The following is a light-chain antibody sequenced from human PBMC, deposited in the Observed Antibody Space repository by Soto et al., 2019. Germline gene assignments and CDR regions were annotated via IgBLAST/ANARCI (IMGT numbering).Light chain of an antibody. J-gene: IGKJ1*01. CDR1: QSVSSN. Sequence: EIVMTQSPATLSVSPGERATLSCRASQSVSSNLAWYQQKPGQAPRLLIYDASNRAAGIPARFSGSGSGTDFTLTISSLEPEDFAVYYCQQYAGTFGQGTKVDIK. V-gene: IGKV3D-11*03. CDR2: DAS. CDR3: QQYAGT.